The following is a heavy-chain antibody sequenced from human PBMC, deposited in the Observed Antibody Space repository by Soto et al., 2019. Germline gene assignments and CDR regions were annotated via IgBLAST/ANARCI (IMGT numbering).Heavy chain of an antibody. CDR1: GITLSSYW. CDR3: PTHRDYDGSVYGC. D-gene: IGHD3-16*01. Sequence: EVQLVESGGALVKPGGSLRLSCVASGITLSSYWMHWVRQAPGKGLVWVSRINSDGSSTTYADSVKGRFTISRDNAKNTLYLQMSSLRAEDTAVYYCPTHRDYDGSVYGCWGQGTLVTVSS. J-gene: IGHJ4*02. CDR2: INSDGSST. V-gene: IGHV3-74*01.